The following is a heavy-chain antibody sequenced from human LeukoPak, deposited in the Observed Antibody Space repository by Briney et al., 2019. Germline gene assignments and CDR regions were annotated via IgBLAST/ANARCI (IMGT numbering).Heavy chain of an antibody. V-gene: IGHV3-7*01. CDR2: IKQDGSEK. CDR3: ARDPGHYYDSSPAFDI. Sequence: GGSLRLSCAASGFTFSSYWMSWVRQAPGKGLEWVANIKQDGSEKYYVDSVKGRFAISRDNAKNSLYLQMNSLRAEDTAVYYCARDPGHYYDSSPAFDIWGQGTMVTVSS. J-gene: IGHJ3*02. D-gene: IGHD3-22*01. CDR1: GFTFSSYW.